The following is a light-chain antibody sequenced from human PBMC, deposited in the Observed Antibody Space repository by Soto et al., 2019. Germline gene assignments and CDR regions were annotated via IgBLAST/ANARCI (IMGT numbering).Light chain of an antibody. CDR1: QSVRSD. CDR3: QQYYMWPPV. J-gene: IGKJ1*01. Sequence: EIVMTQSPATLSVSPRQGVTVSCRASQSVRSDLAWYRQKPGQAPRLLIYSASTRATGIPARFSGSGSGTDFTLTITSLQSEDFAVYYCQQYYMWPPVFGQGTKVDI. V-gene: IGKV3-15*01. CDR2: SAS.